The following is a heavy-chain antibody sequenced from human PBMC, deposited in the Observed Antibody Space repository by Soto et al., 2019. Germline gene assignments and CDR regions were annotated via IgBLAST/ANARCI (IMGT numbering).Heavy chain of an antibody. D-gene: IGHD3-3*01. CDR2: IKQDGSEK. V-gene: IGHV3-7*01. CDR3: ARDKQRDFWSGYYRYYYYGMDV. CDR1: GFTFSSYW. Sequence: WGSLRLSCAASGFTFSSYWIIFFRHSPCKWREWVANIKQDGSEKYYVDSVKGRFTISRDNAKNSLYLQMNSLRAEDTAVYYCARDKQRDFWSGYYRYYYYGMDVWGQGTTVTVSS. J-gene: IGHJ6*02.